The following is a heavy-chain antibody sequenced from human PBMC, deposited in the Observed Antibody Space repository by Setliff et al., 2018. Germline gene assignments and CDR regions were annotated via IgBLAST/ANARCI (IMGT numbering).Heavy chain of an antibody. CDR1: GGSTSSGSYY. CDR3: ARRIVGAVDGFDI. J-gene: IGHJ3*02. Sequence: PSETLSLTCTVSGGSTSSGSYYWTWIRQHPGKGLEWIGYIYYIGSTNYNPSLKSRVTISVDTSKNQFSLKLSSVTAADTAVYYCARRIVGAVDGFDIWGQGTMVTVSS. D-gene: IGHD1-26*01. CDR2: IYYIGST. V-gene: IGHV4-61*01.